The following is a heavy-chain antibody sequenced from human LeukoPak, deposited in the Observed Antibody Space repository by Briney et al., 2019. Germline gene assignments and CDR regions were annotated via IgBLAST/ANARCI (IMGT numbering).Heavy chain of an antibody. CDR2: IYDSGST. Sequence: SETLSLTCTVSGGSIRSSYYYWGWIRQPPGKGLEWIGSIYDSGSTYYNPSLKSRVTISVDTSKNQFSLKLNSVTAADTAVYCCGLAVADNNNWFDPWGQGTLVTVSS. J-gene: IGHJ5*02. CDR3: GLAVADNNNWFDP. D-gene: IGHD6-19*01. CDR1: GGSIRSSYYY. V-gene: IGHV4-39*01.